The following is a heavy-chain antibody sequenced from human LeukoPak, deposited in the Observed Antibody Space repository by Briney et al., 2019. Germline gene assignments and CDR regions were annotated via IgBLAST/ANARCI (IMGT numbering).Heavy chain of an antibody. D-gene: IGHD3-22*01. J-gene: IGHJ3*02. Sequence: GASVKVSCKASGYTFTGYYMHWVRRAPGQGLEWMGWINPNSGGTNYAQKFQGRVTMTRDTSISTAYMELSRLRSDDTAVYYCARPYYDSSGYPSGAFDIWGQGTMVTVSS. V-gene: IGHV1-2*02. CDR3: ARPYYDSSGYPSGAFDI. CDR2: INPNSGGT. CDR1: GYTFTGYY.